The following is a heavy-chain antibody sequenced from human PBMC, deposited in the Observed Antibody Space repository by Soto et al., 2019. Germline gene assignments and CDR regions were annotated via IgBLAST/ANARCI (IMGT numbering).Heavy chain of an antibody. Sequence: ASVKVSCKASGYTFTSYYMHWVRQAPGQGPEWMGIINPSGGSTSYAQKFQGRVTMTRDTSTSTVYMELSSLRSEDTAVYYCARERGIAVAGTSIDYWGQGTLVTVSS. D-gene: IGHD6-19*01. J-gene: IGHJ4*02. V-gene: IGHV1-46*03. CDR1: GYTFTSYY. CDR2: INPSGGST. CDR3: ARERGIAVAGTSIDY.